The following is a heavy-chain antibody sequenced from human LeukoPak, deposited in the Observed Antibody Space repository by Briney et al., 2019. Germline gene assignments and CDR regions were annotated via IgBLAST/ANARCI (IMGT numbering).Heavy chain of an antibody. CDR3: ARAVFSYCSGGSCPYFDY. Sequence: SETLSLTCTVSGGSISSSSYYWSWIRQPPGKGLEWIGYIHYSGSTNYNPSLKSRVTISVDTSKNQFSLKLSPVTAADTAIYYCARAVFSYCSGGSCPYFDYWGQGTLVTVSS. V-gene: IGHV4-61*01. CDR2: IHYSGST. CDR1: GGSISSSSYY. D-gene: IGHD2-15*01. J-gene: IGHJ4*02.